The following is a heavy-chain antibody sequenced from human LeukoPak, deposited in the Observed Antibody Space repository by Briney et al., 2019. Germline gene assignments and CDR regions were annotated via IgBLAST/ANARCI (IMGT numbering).Heavy chain of an antibody. CDR1: GGSISSSSYY. D-gene: IGHD3-10*01. J-gene: IGHJ5*02. Sequence: PSETLSLTCTVSGGSISSSSYYWGWIRQPPGKGLEWIGSIYYSGSTYYNPSLKSRVTISVDTSKNQFSLKLSSVTAADTAVYYCARGSGSLDPWGQGTLVTVSS. CDR3: ARGSGSLDP. V-gene: IGHV4-39*01. CDR2: IYYSGST.